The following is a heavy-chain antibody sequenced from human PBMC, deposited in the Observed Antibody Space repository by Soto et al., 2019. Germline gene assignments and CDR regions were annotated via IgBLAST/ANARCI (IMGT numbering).Heavy chain of an antibody. Sequence: EVQLVESGGGLVQPGGSLRLSCPTSAFTFSGDWMTWVRQAPGKGLEWVGTIKKDGREKHYVDSVKGRFTVSKDNAKNSMYLQMNGLKVEDTAVYYCVRFARQLDCWGQGTLVTVSS. CDR1: AFTFSGDW. D-gene: IGHD1-1*01. CDR2: IKKDGREK. CDR3: VRFARQLDC. V-gene: IGHV3-7*05. J-gene: IGHJ4*02.